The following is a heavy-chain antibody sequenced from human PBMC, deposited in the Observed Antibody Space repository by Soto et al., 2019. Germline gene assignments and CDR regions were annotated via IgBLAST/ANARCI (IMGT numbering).Heavy chain of an antibody. D-gene: IGHD1-7*01. CDR2: IYYRGST. CDR1: GGSISSYC. V-gene: IGHV4-59*01. CDR3: TRNYGHAFEI. J-gene: IGHJ3*02. Sequence: QVQLQESGPGLVKPSESLSLTCTVSGGSISSYCWSWIRQPPGKGLEWIGYIYYRGSTNYNPTLKSRVTISVDTSKNQLTLKLSSVTDSDTAVYYCTRNYGHAFEIWGQGTMVTVSS.